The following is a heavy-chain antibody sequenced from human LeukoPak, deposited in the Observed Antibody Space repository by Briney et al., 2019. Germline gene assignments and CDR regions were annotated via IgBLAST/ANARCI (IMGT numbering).Heavy chain of an antibody. CDR2: IYYSGST. CDR1: GGSISSSSYY. V-gene: IGHV4-39*07. Sequence: SETLSLTCTVSGGSISSSSYYWGWIRQPPGKGLEWIGSIYYSGSTYYNPSLKSRVTISVDTSKNQFSLKLSSVTAADTAVYYCARVGLAAAGSPDYYYYYYMDVWGKGTTVTVSS. CDR3: ARVGLAAAGSPDYYYYYYMDV. D-gene: IGHD6-13*01. J-gene: IGHJ6*03.